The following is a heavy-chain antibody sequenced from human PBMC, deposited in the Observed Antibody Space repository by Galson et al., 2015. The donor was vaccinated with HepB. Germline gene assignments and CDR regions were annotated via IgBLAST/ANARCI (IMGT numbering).Heavy chain of an antibody. D-gene: IGHD3-22*01. CDR3: TTADYYDSSGYYTYFDY. CDR2: IKSKTDGGTT. CDR1: GFTFSNAW. V-gene: IGHV3-15*01. Sequence: SLRLSCAASGFTFSNAWMSWVRQAPGKGLEWVGRIKSKTDGGTTDYAAPVKGRFTISRDDSKNTLYLQMNSLKTEDTAVYYCTTADYYDSSGYYTYFDYWGQGTLVTVSS. J-gene: IGHJ4*02.